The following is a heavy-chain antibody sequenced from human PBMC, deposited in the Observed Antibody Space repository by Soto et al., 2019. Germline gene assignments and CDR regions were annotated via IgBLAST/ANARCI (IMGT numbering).Heavy chain of an antibody. D-gene: IGHD6-13*01. CDR1: GGSISGGGYY. V-gene: IGHV4-31*03. Sequence: QVQLQESGPGLVEPSQTLSLTCTVSGGSISGGGYYWSWIRQHPGKGLEWIGYIHYSGTTYYNPSTXSXLXIXXDTSKTQFSLKLSSVTAADTAVYYCARAWTATAGWANWFDLWGQGTLVTVSS. CDR3: ARAWTATAGWANWFDL. J-gene: IGHJ5*02. CDR2: IHYSGTT.